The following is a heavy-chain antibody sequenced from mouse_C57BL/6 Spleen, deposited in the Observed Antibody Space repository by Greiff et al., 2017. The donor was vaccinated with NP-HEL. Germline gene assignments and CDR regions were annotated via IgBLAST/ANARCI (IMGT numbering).Heavy chain of an antibody. J-gene: IGHJ2*01. D-gene: IGHD2-5*01. CDR3: ARSYYSNYYFDY. CDR1: GFSLSTSGMG. Sequence: QVTLKVSGPGILQSSQTLSLTCSFSGFSLSTSGMGVSWIRQPSGKGLEWLAHIYCADDKRYNPSLQSRLTISKDTSRNQVCLKITSVDTADTATYYCARSYYSNYYFDYWGQGTTLTVSS. V-gene: IGHV8-12*01. CDR2: IYCADDK.